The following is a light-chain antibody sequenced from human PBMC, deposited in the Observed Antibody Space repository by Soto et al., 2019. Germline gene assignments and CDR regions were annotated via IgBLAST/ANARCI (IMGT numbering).Light chain of an antibody. CDR1: QSISSW. V-gene: IGKV1-5*01. CDR2: AAS. Sequence: DLQMTQSPSTLSSSVGYRVVITCLASQSISSWLAWYQQKPGRVPKRLIYAASNLQSGVPSRFSGNASGTEFTLTISSLQPEDFATYYCLRHNTYPIAFGQGT. CDR3: LRHNTYPIA. J-gene: IGKJ5*01.